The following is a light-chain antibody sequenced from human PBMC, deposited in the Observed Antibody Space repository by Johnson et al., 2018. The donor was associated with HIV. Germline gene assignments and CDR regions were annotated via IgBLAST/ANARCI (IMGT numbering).Light chain of an antibody. Sequence: QSVLTQPPSVSAAPGQKVTISCSGSSSNIGNNYVSWYQQFPGTAPKLLIYDNNKRPSGIPDRFSGSKSGTSATLGITGLQTGDEADYYCGTWDSSLRGGVCGTATKVPVL. CDR3: GTWDSSLRGGV. CDR1: SSNIGNNY. V-gene: IGLV1-51*01. CDR2: DNN. J-gene: IGLJ1*01.